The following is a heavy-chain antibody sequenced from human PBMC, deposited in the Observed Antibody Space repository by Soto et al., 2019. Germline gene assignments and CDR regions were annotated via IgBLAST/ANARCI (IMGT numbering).Heavy chain of an antibody. CDR1: GGSIRSGGYY. CDR3: AREAERGYSAIDP. CDR2: IYYSGST. V-gene: IGHV4-31*03. J-gene: IGHJ5*02. Sequence: QVQLQESGPGLVKPSQTLSLTCTVSGGSIRSGGYYWSWIRQHPGKGLEWIGYIYYSGSTYYNPSLESRVTISVDTSKNQFYLKLSSVTAADTAVYYCAREAERGYSAIDPWGQGTLVIVSP. D-gene: IGHD5-12*01.